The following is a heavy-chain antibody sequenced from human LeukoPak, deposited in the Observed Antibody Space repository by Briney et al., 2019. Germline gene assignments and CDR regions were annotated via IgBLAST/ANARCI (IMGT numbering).Heavy chain of an antibody. J-gene: IGHJ4*02. D-gene: IGHD1-26*01. CDR2: VSLSGVT. Sequence: PSGTLSLTCGVSGGSISSTNWWSWVRQPPGQGLEWIGEVSLSGVTNYNPSLKSRVTMSLDRSKNHLSLTLTSVTAADTAVYYCSRESGAFSPFGYWGQGTLVTVSS. CDR3: SRESGAFSPFGY. CDR1: GGSISSTNW. V-gene: IGHV4-4*02.